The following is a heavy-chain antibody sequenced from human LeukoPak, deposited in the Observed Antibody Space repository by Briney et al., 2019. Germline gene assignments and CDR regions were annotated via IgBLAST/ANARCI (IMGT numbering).Heavy chain of an antibody. CDR1: GGSISSSNW. Sequence: SETLSLTCAVSGGSISSSNWWSWVRQPPGKGLEWIGEIYHSGSTNYNPSLKSRVTISVDKSKNQFSLKLSSVTAADTAVYYCARGLYSSSPENLDYWGQGTLVTVSS. CDR2: IYHSGST. CDR3: ARGLYSSSPENLDY. J-gene: IGHJ4*02. D-gene: IGHD6-6*01. V-gene: IGHV4-4*02.